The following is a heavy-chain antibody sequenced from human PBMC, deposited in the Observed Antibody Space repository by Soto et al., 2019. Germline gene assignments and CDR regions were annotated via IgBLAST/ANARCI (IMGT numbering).Heavy chain of an antibody. V-gene: IGHV4-34*01. CDR3: ASTMNWFDP. J-gene: IGHJ5*02. D-gene: IGHD3-10*01. CDR2: INHSGST. CDR1: GGSFSGYY. Sequence: SETLSLTCAVYGGSFSGYYWTWIRQPPGTGLEWIGEINHSGSTNYNPSLKSRVTISVDTSKNQFFLKLTSVTAADTAVYYCASTMNWFDPWGQGTLVTVSS.